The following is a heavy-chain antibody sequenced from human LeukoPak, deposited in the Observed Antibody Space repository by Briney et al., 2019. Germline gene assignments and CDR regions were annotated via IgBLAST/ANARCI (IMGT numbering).Heavy chain of an antibody. CDR2: IIPIFGTA. CDR1: GGTFSSYA. Sequence: SVKVSCKAYGGTFSSYAISWVRQAPGQGLEWMGGIIPIFGTANYAQKFQGRVTITADKSTSTAYMELSSLRSEDTAVYYCARVPIVATITYFDYWGQGTLVTVSS. J-gene: IGHJ4*02. V-gene: IGHV1-69*06. D-gene: IGHD5-12*01. CDR3: ARVPIVATITYFDY.